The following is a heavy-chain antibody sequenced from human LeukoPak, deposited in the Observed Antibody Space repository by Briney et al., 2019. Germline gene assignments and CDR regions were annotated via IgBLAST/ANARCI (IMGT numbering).Heavy chain of an antibody. CDR2: ISSSSSTI. V-gene: IGHV3-48*01. J-gene: IGHJ4*02. CDR3: AVSTVPYYFDY. D-gene: IGHD2/OR15-2a*01. CDR1: GFTFSSYS. Sequence: GRSMRLSCAASGFTFSSYSMNWVRQAPGKGLEWVSYISSSSSTIYYADSVKGRFTISRDNAKNSLYLQMNSLRAEDTAVYYCAVSTVPYYFDYWGQGTLVTVSS.